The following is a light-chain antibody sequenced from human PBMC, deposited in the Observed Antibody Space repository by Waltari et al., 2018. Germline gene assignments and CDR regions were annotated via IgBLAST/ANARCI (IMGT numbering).Light chain of an antibody. Sequence: QSALTQPASVSVSPGQSITISCTGTSSDVGGYNYVSWYQQHPGKAPKLLIYDVTKRPSGVSNRCSGSKSGNTASLPISGLQAEDEADYYCSSYTSSSTLVFGGGTKLTVL. CDR2: DVT. CDR1: SSDVGGYNY. CDR3: SSYTSSSTLV. V-gene: IGLV2-14*03. J-gene: IGLJ3*02.